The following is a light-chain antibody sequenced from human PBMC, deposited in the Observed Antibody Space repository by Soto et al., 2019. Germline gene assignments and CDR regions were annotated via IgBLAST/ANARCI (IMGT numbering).Light chain of an antibody. CDR3: DSYTSSTTLYV. V-gene: IGLV2-14*03. CDR1: SSDVGGYNY. J-gene: IGLJ1*01. CDR2: DVS. Sequence: QSALTQPASVSGSPGQSITISCTGTSSDVGGYNYVSWYQHHPGKAPKLLIYDVSIRPSGVSNRFSGSKSGNTASLTISGLQTEDEADYYCDSYTSSTTLYVCGTGTKVTVL.